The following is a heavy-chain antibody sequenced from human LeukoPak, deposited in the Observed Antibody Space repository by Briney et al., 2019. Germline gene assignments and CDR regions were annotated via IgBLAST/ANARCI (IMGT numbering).Heavy chain of an antibody. Sequence: SGPTLVNPTQTLTLTCTFSGFSLSTSGVGVGWIRQPPGKALEWLALIYWNDDKRYSPSLKSRLTITKDTSKNQVVLTMTNMDPVDTATYYCAHSRYYDFWSGYQVGYMDVWGKGTTVTVSS. CDR2: IYWNDDK. J-gene: IGHJ6*03. CDR3: AHSRYYDFWSGYQVGYMDV. CDR1: GFSLSTSGVG. D-gene: IGHD3-3*01. V-gene: IGHV2-5*01.